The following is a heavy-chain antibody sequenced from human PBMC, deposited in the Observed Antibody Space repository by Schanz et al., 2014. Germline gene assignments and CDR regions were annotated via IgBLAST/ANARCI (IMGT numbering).Heavy chain of an antibody. CDR1: GFTFSNHA. V-gene: IGHV3-23*01. CDR2: IGGSGDST. J-gene: IGHJ4*02. CDR3: ARDSGSSGWCPSDY. D-gene: IGHD2-15*01. Sequence: EVHLLESGGGLVQPGGSLRLSCAASGFTFSNHALSWVRQAPGKGLEWVSGIGGSGDSTHYADSVKGRFIISRDNAKNSLYLQMNSLRAEDTALYYCARDSGSSGWCPSDYWGQGTLVTVSS.